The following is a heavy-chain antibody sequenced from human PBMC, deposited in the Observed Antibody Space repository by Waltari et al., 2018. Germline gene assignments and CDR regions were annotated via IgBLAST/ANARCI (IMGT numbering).Heavy chain of an antibody. V-gene: IGHV3-53*01. J-gene: IGHJ6*02. D-gene: IGHD3-3*01. CDR1: GFTVSSTY. Sequence: EVQLVESGGGLIQPGGSLRLSCAASGFTVSSTYMSWVRQAPGKGLEWVSVIYSGGSTYYADSVKGRFTISRDNSKNTLYLQMNSLRAEDTAVYYCARDLRGEWLKGGMDVWGQGTTVTVSS. CDR3: ARDLRGEWLKGGMDV. CDR2: IYSGGST.